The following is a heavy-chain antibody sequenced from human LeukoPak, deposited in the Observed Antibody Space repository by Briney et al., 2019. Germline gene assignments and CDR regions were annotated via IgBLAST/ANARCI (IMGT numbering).Heavy chain of an antibody. CDR3: ARGPSAMVTTGSYFDY. J-gene: IGHJ4*02. CDR1: GYIFTSYG. Sequence: ASVKVSCKASGYIFTSYGVSWVRQAPGQGLEWMGWISTYNGNANYAQNLQGRVTMTTDTSTTTAYMELRSLRSDDTAVYYCARGPSAMVTTGSYFDYWGQGTLVTVSS. V-gene: IGHV1-18*01. D-gene: IGHD5-18*01. CDR2: ISTYNGNA.